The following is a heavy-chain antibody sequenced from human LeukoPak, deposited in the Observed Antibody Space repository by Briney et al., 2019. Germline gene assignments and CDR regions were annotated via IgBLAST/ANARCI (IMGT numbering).Heavy chain of an antibody. CDR1: GGSFSGYY. Sequence: SETLSLTCAVYGGSFSGYYWSWIRQPPGKGLEWIGEINHSGSTNYNPSLKGRVTISVDTSKNQFSLKLSSVTAADTAVYYCASYQRGWQQLVPYNWFDPWGQGTLVTVSS. V-gene: IGHV4-34*01. CDR2: INHSGST. J-gene: IGHJ5*02. CDR3: ASYQRGWQQLVPYNWFDP. D-gene: IGHD6-13*01.